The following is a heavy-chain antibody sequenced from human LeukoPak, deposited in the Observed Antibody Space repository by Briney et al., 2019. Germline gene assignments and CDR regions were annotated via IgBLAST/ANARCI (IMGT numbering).Heavy chain of an antibody. V-gene: IGHV1-69*13. J-gene: IGHJ5*02. CDR3: ARLTPNWFDP. CDR1: GGTFSSYA. CDR2: IIPIFGTA. D-gene: IGHD4-23*01. Sequence: SVKVSCKASGGTFSSYAISWVRQAPGQGLEWMGGIIPIFGTANYAQKFQGRVTIAADESTSTAYMELSSLRSEDTAVYYCARLTPNWFDPWGQGTLVTVSS.